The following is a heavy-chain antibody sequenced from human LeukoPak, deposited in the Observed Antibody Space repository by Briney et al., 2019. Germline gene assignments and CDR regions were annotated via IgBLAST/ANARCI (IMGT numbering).Heavy chain of an antibody. J-gene: IGHJ4*02. CDR3: AKDRDGYGPYYFDH. Sequence: GGSLRLSCAVSGFTFGSYAMTWVRQAPGKGLEWVSGISGSGVYTSYADSVKGRFTISRDNSKNTVYLQMNSLRAEDTALYYCAKDRDGYGPYYFDHWGQGTLVTVSS. V-gene: IGHV3-23*01. CDR2: ISGSGVYT. CDR1: GFTFGSYA. D-gene: IGHD5-18*01.